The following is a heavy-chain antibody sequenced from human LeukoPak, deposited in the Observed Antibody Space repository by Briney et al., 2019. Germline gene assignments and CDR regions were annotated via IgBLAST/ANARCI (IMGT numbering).Heavy chain of an antibody. Sequence: GGSLRLSCAASGFTFSSYSMNWVRQAPGKGLEWVSSISSSSSYIYYADSVKGRFTISRHNGRNSLYLEMNSLRAEDTAVYYCAELGITMIGGVWGQGTLVSVSS. CDR3: AELGITMIGGV. J-gene: IGHJ4*02. CDR2: ISSSSSYI. V-gene: IGHV3-21*06. D-gene: IGHD3-10*02. CDR1: GFTFSSYS.